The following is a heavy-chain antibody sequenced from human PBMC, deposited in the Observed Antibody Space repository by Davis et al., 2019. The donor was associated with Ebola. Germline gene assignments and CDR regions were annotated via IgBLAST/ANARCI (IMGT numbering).Heavy chain of an antibody. D-gene: IGHD6-6*01. CDR2: INTNTGNP. Sequence: ASVKVSCKASGYTFTSYGITWVRQAPGQGLEWMGWINTNTGNPTYAQGFTGRFVFSLDTSVSTAYLQISSLKAEDTAVYYCASHSRPDYYYYGMDVWGQGTTVTVSS. J-gene: IGHJ6*02. CDR3: ASHSRPDYYYYGMDV. V-gene: IGHV7-4-1*02. CDR1: GYTFTSYG.